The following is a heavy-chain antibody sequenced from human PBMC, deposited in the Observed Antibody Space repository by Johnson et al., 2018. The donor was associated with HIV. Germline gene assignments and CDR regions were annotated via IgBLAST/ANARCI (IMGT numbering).Heavy chain of an antibody. CDR3: ARDRGSMPAVAFDI. V-gene: IGHV3-64*01. D-gene: IGHD2-2*01. J-gene: IGHJ3*02. CDR2: ISSNGGST. Sequence: MLLVESGGGVVQPGGSLRLSCAASGFTFDSYAMSWVRQAPGKGLEYVSAISSNGGSTYYANSVKGRFTISRDNSKNTLYLQMNSLRAEDTAVYYCARDRGSMPAVAFDIWGQGTMVTVSS. CDR1: GFTFDSYA.